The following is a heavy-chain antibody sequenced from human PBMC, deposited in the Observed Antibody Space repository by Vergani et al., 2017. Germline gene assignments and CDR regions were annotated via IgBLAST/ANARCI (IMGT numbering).Heavy chain of an antibody. V-gene: IGHV4-39*07. CDR2: IYYSGST. J-gene: IGHJ3*02. CDR3: ARAGPWGXVVVPAAILRNTDDAFDI. CDR1: GGSISSSSYY. D-gene: IGHD2-2*02. Sequence: QLQLQESGPGLVKPSETLSLTCTVSGGSISSSSYYWGWIRQPPGKGLEWIGSIYYSGSTYYNPSLKSRVTISVDTSKNQFSLKLSSVTAADTAVYYCARAGPWGXVVVPAAILRNTDDAFDIWGQGTMVTVSS.